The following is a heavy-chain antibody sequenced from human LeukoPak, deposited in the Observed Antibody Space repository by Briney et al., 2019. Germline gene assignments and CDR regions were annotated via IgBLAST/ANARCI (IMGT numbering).Heavy chain of an antibody. J-gene: IGHJ4*02. CDR3: ARDGALGSRRFNCDQ. V-gene: IGHV3-33*01. CDR1: AFTVSSYG. D-gene: IGHD1-26*01. CDR2: IWDDGSNK. Sequence: PGGSLRLYCAVSAFTVSSYGMHWVRQAPGKGLEWVAVIWDDGSNKYYADSVKGRFTISRDDSKNTLYLQMNSLRAEDTAVYYCARDGALGSRRFNCDQWGQGTLVTVSS.